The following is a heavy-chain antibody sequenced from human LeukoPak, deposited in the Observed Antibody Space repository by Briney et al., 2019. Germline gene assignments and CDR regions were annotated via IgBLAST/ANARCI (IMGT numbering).Heavy chain of an antibody. D-gene: IGHD6-13*01. J-gene: IGHJ3*02. CDR3: ARTSIAAADSDAFVI. CDR2: IYSGGST. V-gene: IGHV3-53*01. CDR1: GFTVSSNY. Sequence: GGSLRLSCAASGFTVSSNYMSWVRQAPGKGLEWVSVIYSGGSTYYADSVKGRFTISRDNAKNSLYLQMNSLRAEDTAVYYCARTSIAAADSDAFVIWGQGTMVTVSS.